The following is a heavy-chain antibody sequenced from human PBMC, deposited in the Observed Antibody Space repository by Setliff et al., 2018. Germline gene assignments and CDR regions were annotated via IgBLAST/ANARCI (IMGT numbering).Heavy chain of an antibody. J-gene: IGHJ6*03. Sequence: SETLSLTCAVYGGSFSGYFWSWIRQSPGRGLEWIGEINDRGSTYYSPSLKSRVTMSIDTSKNQFSLNLNSVTAADTAVYYCARQPYSTTYYYYYYYMDVWGKGTTVTVSS. V-gene: IGHV4-34*01. CDR1: GGSFSGYF. D-gene: IGHD6-13*01. CDR2: INDRGST. CDR3: ARQPYSTTYYYYYYYMDV.